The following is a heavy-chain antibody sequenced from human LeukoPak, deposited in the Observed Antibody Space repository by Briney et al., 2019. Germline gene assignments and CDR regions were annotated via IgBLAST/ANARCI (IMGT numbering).Heavy chain of an antibody. D-gene: IGHD2-15*01. CDR2: ITSSSSYI. CDR1: GFTFSSYT. CDR3: ARSGPALDY. J-gene: IGHJ4*02. Sequence: GGSLRLSCAASGFTFSSYTMNWVRQAPGKGLEWVSFITSSSSYIYYADSVKGRFTISRDNAKNSLYLQMNSLRAEDTAVYYCARSGPALDYWGQGTLVTVSS. V-gene: IGHV3-21*01.